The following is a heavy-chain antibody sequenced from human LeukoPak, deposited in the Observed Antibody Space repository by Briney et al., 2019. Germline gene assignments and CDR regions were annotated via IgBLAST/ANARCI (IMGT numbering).Heavy chain of an antibody. V-gene: IGHV3-33*01. D-gene: IGHD1-26*01. CDR3: ARGYSGTYRIDY. CDR2: IWYDGSNK. Sequence: GGSLRLSCAASGFTFSSYGMHWVRQAPGKGLEWVAVIWYDGSNKYYADSVKGRFTISRDNAKNTLYLQMNSLRAEDTAIYYCARGYSGTYRIDYWGQGTLVTVSS. J-gene: IGHJ4*02. CDR1: GFTFSSYG.